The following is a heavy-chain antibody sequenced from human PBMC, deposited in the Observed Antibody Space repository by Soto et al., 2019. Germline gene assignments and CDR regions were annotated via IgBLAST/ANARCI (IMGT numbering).Heavy chain of an antibody. CDR2: IYYSGST. J-gene: IGHJ4*02. CDR1: GGSISSYY. V-gene: IGHV4-59*01. D-gene: IGHD4-17*01. Sequence: SETLSLTCTVSGGSISSYYWSWIRQPPGKGLEWIGYIYYSGSTNYNPSLKSRVTISVDTSKNQFSLKLSSVTAADTAVYYCASYGDYGYYCDYWGQGTLVTVSS. CDR3: ASYGDYGYYCDY.